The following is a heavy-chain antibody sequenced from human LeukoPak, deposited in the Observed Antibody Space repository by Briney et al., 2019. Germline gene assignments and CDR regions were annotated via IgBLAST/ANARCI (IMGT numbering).Heavy chain of an antibody. CDR1: GFTVSSNY. V-gene: IGHV3-53*01. CDR3: ARPGSSGWYGGMDY. Sequence: GGSLRLSCAASGFTVSSNYMSWVRQAPGKGLEWVSVIYSGGSTYYADSVKGRFTISRDNSKNTLYLQMNSLRAEDTAVYYCARPGSSGWYGGMDYWGQGTLVTVSS. D-gene: IGHD6-19*01. J-gene: IGHJ4*02. CDR2: IYSGGST.